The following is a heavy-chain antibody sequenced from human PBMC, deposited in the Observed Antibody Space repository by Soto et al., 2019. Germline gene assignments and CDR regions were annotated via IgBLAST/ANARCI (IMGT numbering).Heavy chain of an antibody. CDR3: ARIPVWGSYRYTESGY. Sequence: ASVKVSCKASGYTFTSCYMHWVRQAPGQGLEWMGIINPSGGSTSYAQKFQGRVTMTRDTSTSTVYMELSSLRSEDTAVYYCARIPVWGSYRYTESGYWGQGTLVTVSS. D-gene: IGHD3-16*02. CDR2: INPSGGST. CDR1: GYTFTSCY. J-gene: IGHJ4*02. V-gene: IGHV1-46*01.